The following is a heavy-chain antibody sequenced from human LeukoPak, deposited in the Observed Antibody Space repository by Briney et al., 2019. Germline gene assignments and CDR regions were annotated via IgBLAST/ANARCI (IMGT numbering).Heavy chain of an antibody. D-gene: IGHD5-12*01. V-gene: IGHV1-69*04. J-gene: IGHJ4*02. Sequence: SVKVSCKASGGTFSSYAISWVRQAPGQGREWMGRIIPILGIANYAQKFQGRVTITADKSTSTAYMELSSLRSEDTAVYYCASGVATIDGNTFRPSYYFDYWGQGTLVTVSS. CDR2: IIPILGIA. CDR3: ASGVATIDGNTFRPSYYFDY. CDR1: GGTFSSYA.